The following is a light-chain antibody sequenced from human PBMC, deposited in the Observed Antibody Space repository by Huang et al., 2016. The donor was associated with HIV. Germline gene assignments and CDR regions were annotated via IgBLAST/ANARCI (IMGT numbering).Light chain of an antibody. J-gene: IGKJ1*01. CDR3: QQYYSSPQT. CDR1: QSVYSSSTSKDY. CDR2: WAS. Sequence: DIIMTQSPDSLAVSLGERATLNCRSSQSVYSSSTSKDYRAWFQQKPGQPPRWLLFWASTREAGVPDRFSGSGSGTHFTLTIANLEAEDAAIYYCQQYYSSPQTFGQGTRVEVK. V-gene: IGKV4-1*01.